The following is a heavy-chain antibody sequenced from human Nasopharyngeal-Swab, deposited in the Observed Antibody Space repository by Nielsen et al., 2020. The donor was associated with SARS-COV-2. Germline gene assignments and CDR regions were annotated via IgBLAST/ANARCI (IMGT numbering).Heavy chain of an antibody. CDR2: INHSGST. V-gene: IGHV4-34*01. D-gene: IGHD5-12*01. J-gene: IGHJ6*03. Sequence: SETLSLTCAVYGGSFSGYYWSWIRQPPGKGLEWIGEINHSGSTNYNPSLKSRVIISVDTSKNQFSLKVSSVTAADTAVYYCARGRHIVATILRYYYYMDVWGKGTTVTVSS. CDR1: GGSFSGYY. CDR3: ARGRHIVATILRYYYYMDV.